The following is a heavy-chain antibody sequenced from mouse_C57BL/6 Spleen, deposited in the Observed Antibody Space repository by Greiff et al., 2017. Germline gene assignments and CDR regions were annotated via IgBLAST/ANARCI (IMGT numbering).Heavy chain of an antibody. Sequence: QVQLQQSGAELVRPGASVTLSCKASGYTFTDYEMHWVKQTPVHGLEWIGAIDPETGGTAYNQKFKGKAILTADKSSSTAYMELRSLTSEDSAVYYCTNRYYGPAWFAYWGQGTLVTVSA. V-gene: IGHV1-15*01. CDR2: IDPETGGT. D-gene: IGHD1-1*01. CDR3: TNRYYGPAWFAY. J-gene: IGHJ3*01. CDR1: GYTFTDYE.